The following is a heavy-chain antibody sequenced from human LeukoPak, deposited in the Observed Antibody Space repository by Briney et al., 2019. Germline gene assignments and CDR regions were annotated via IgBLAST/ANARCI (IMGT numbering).Heavy chain of an antibody. CDR2: INPNSGGT. V-gene: IGHV1-2*04. Sequence: ASVRVSCKASGYTFTGYYMHWVRQAPGQGLEWMGWINPNSGGTNYAQKFQGWVTMTRDTSISTAYMELSRLRSDDTAVYYCARVLKGSGVYGMDVWGQGTTVTVSS. CDR1: GYTFTGYY. J-gene: IGHJ6*02. D-gene: IGHD3-10*01. CDR3: ARVLKGSGVYGMDV.